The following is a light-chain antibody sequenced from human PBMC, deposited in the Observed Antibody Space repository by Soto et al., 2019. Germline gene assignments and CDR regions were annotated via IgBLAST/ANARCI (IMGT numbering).Light chain of an antibody. J-gene: IGLJ2*01. Sequence: QSVLTQPPSASGTPGQRVTISCSGISSNIGSKTLNWYQQLPGTAPKLLIYSNNQRPSGVPDRFSGSKSGASASLAISALQSEDEAAYYCAAWDDSLNGYVVFGGGTKLTVL. CDR3: AAWDDSLNGYVV. V-gene: IGLV1-44*01. CDR1: SSNIGSKT. CDR2: SNN.